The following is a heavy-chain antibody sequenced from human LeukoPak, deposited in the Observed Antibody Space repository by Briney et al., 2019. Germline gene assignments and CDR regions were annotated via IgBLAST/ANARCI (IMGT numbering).Heavy chain of an antibody. CDR2: ITSSSGTI. V-gene: IGHV3-48*01. J-gene: IGHJ5*02. CDR1: GFTFSSYS. Sequence: GGSLRLSCAASGFTFSSYSMNWVRQAPGKGLEWVPYITSSSGTIYYANSVKGRFTISRDNAKNSLYLQMNSLRAEDTAVYYCARAAMDTAPASNWFDPWGQGTLVTVSS. D-gene: IGHD5-18*01. CDR3: ARAAMDTAPASNWFDP.